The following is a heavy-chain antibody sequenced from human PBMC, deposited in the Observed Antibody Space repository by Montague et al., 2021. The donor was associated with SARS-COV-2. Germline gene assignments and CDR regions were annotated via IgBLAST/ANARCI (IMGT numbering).Heavy chain of an antibody. J-gene: IGHJ5*02. CDR1: AGSISTNSYY. Sequence: SETLSLTCTVSAGSISTNSYYWAWIRQPPGKGLGWNGSLPYSGSTYFTPSLQSLLSMSVDTSKNYFSLKLSSVTAADTAVYCCARLWDFYGSGSNINSWFDPWGQGTRVTVSS. V-gene: IGHV4-39*02. CDR3: ARLWDFYGSGSNINSWFDP. CDR2: LPYSGST. D-gene: IGHD3-10*01.